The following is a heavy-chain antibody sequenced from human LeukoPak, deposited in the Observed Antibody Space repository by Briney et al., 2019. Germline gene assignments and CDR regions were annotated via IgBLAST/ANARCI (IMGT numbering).Heavy chain of an antibody. J-gene: IGHJ4*02. CDR1: GYTFIGYD. CDR2: MNPNTGNT. Sequence: GASVKVSCKASGYTFIGYDINWVRQATGQGLEWMGWMNPNTGNTGYARKFRGRVTMTRNTSISTASMELSSLTSEDTALYYCARGAPGSYCSGGSCPYFDYWGQGTLVPVSS. D-gene: IGHD2-15*01. V-gene: IGHV1-8*01. CDR3: ARGAPGSYCSGGSCPYFDY.